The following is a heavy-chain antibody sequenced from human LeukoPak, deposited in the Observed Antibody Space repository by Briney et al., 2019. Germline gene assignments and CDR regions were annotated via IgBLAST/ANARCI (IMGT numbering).Heavy chain of an antibody. CDR2: ISSSSTTI. CDR1: GFTFSSYS. D-gene: IGHD3-3*01. CDR3: ARAGDFSFKD. V-gene: IGHV3-48*04. J-gene: IGHJ4*02. Sequence: GGSLRLSCAASGFTFSSYSMNWLRQAPGKGLEWVSYISSSSTTIYYADSVKGRFTISRDNAKNSLYLQMNSLRAEDTAVYYCARAGDFSFKDWGQGTLVTVSS.